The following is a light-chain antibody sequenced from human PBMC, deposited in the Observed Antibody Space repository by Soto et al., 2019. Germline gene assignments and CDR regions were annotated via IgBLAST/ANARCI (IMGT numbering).Light chain of an antibody. CDR3: QYYGSSPWT. J-gene: IGKJ1*01. Sequence: EIVLTQSPGTLSLSPGERGTLSCRASQSVSSNYLAWYQQKPGQAPRLLIYSAFSRATGIPDRFRGSGSGTYFTLTVSRLEREDFAVYYCQYYGSSPWTFGQGTKVEIK. CDR1: QSVSSNY. CDR2: SAF. V-gene: IGKV3-20*01.